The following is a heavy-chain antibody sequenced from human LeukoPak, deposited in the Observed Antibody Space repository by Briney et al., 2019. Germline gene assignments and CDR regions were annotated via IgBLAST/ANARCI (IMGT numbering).Heavy chain of an antibody. V-gene: IGHV3-30*03. CDR1: GFSFSNYG. D-gene: IGHD3-22*01. CDR3: ARDLSGYYSIDS. J-gene: IGHJ4*02. Sequence: QPGRSLRLSCAASGFSFSNYGMHWVRQAPGKGLEWVAVVSYDGSIKYYADSVKGRFTISRDNSKNTLYLQMNSLRTEDTAVYYCARDLSGYYSIDSWGQGTLVTVSS. CDR2: VSYDGSIK.